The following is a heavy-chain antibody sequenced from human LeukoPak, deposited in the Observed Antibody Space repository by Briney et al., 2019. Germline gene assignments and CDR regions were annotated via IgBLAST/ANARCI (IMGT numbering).Heavy chain of an antibody. V-gene: IGHV7-4-1*02. J-gene: IGHJ4*02. Sequence: GASVKVSCKASGYTFTSYGISWVRQAPGQGLEWMGWINTNTGNPTYAQGFTGRFVFSLDTSVSTAYLQISSLKAEDTAVYYCARDKSTWLQTTFDYWGQGTLVTVSS. CDR2: INTNTGNP. CDR1: GYTFTSYG. CDR3: ARDKSTWLQTTFDY. D-gene: IGHD5-24*01.